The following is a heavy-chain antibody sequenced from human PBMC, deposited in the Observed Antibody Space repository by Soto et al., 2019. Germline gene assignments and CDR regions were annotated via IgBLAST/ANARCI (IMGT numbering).Heavy chain of an antibody. D-gene: IGHD6-19*01. CDR1: GFTFRSYA. CDR3: VKDRAFRTVAGADQ. CDR2: IIGSGDNT. J-gene: IGHJ4*02. Sequence: EVYLLESGGGLVQRGGSLRLSCTVSGFTFRSYAMNWVRQAPGGGLEWVSNIIGSGDNTYYADSVKGRFTISRDNSQNTLFLQMDGLRVEDTATYYCVKDRAFRTVAGADQWGQGTLVTVSS. V-gene: IGHV3-23*01.